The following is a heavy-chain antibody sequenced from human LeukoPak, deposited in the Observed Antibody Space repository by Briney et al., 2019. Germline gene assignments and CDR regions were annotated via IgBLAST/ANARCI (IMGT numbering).Heavy chain of an antibody. V-gene: IGHV4-4*09. D-gene: IGHD5-18*01. CDR1: GGSISSYY. CDR2: IYTSGST. Sequence: SETLSLTCTVSGGSISSYYWSWIRQPPGKGLEWIGYIYTSGSTNYHPSLKSRVTISVDTSKNQFSLKLSSVTAADTAVYYCARGGYSYGYYYYYYMDVWGKGTTVTVSS. J-gene: IGHJ6*03. CDR3: ARGGYSYGYYYYYYMDV.